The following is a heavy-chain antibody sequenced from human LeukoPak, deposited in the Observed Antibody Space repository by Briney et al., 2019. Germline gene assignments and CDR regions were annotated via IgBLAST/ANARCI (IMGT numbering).Heavy chain of an antibody. CDR3: ARNLGGSYYAAFDI. Sequence: SETLSLTCTVSGGSISTYYGNWIRQAPGKGLEWIGYIYYSGSTNYNPSLKSRVTISVDTSKNQFSLKLSSVTAADTAVYYCARNLGGSYYAAFDIWGRGTMVTVSS. J-gene: IGHJ3*02. V-gene: IGHV4-59*01. CDR2: IYYSGST. D-gene: IGHD1-26*01. CDR1: GGSISTYY.